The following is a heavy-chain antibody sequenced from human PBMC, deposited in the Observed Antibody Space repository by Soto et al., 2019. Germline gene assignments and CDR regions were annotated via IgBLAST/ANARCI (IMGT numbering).Heavy chain of an antibody. CDR2: IYYSGST. CDR3: ARNRDSGWYPYYYYGMDV. D-gene: IGHD6-19*01. CDR1: GGSISSSSYY. V-gene: IGHV4-39*01. J-gene: IGHJ6*02. Sequence: SETLSLPCTVSGGSISSSSYYWGWIRQPPGKGLEWIGSIYYSGSTYYNPSLKSRVTISVDTSKNQFSLKLSSVTAADTAVYYCARNRDSGWYPYYYYGMDVWGQGTTVTVSS.